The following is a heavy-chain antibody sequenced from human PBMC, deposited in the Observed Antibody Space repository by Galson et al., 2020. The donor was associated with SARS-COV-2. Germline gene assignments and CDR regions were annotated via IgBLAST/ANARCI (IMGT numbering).Heavy chain of an antibody. CDR2: IYPGDSDI. Sequence: GESLKISCKGSEYSFTNYWIGWVRQMPGKGLEWMGIIYPGDSDIRYSPSFQGQVTISADKSISTAYLQWSSLKASDTAMYYCARSDSSGYTAFDYWGQGTLVTVSS. V-gene: IGHV5-51*01. CDR1: EYSFTNYW. CDR3: ARSDSSGYTAFDY. J-gene: IGHJ4*02. D-gene: IGHD3-22*01.